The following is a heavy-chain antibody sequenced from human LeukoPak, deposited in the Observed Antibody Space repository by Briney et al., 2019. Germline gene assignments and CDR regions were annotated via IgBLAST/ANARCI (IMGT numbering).Heavy chain of an antibody. CDR2: IYYSGCT. D-gene: IGHD6-13*01. J-gene: IGHJ4*02. V-gene: IGHV4-59*01. Sequence: SETLSLTCSVSGGSISSYYWSWIRQPPGKGGEWIGYIYYSGCTNYNPSLKSHVTISVDTSKNQFSLKLSSVTAADTAVYYCARSRAVAGRYYFDYWGQGTLVTVSS. CDR3: ARSRAVAGRYYFDY. CDR1: GGSISSYY.